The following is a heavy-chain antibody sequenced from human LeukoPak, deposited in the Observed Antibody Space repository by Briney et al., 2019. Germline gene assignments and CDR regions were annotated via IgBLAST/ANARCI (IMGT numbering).Heavy chain of an antibody. D-gene: IGHD6-13*01. CDR1: GYSISSGFY. J-gene: IGHJ4*02. Sequence: SETLSLTCTVSGYSISSGFYWGWIRQPPGKGLECIGSIYHSGSTYYNPSLKSRVTISVDTSKNQFSLNLSSVTAADTAMYYCARVSLGIAAAGKGRYYFDYWGQGTLVTVSS. CDR3: ARVSLGIAAAGKGRYYFDY. V-gene: IGHV4-38-2*02. CDR2: IYHSGST.